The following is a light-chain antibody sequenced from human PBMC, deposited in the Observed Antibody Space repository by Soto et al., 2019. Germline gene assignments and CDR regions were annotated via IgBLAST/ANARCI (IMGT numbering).Light chain of an antibody. CDR2: EGR. CDR1: SSDVGGYNL. CDR3: CSYAGSSTFVL. Sequence: QSVLTQPASVSGSPGQSITISCTGTSSDVGGYNLVSWYQQHPGKAPKLLIYEGRKRPSGVSDRFSGSKSGNSASLTISGLQAEDEGDYYCCSYAGSSTFVLFGGGTKLTVL. J-gene: IGLJ2*01. V-gene: IGLV2-23*03.